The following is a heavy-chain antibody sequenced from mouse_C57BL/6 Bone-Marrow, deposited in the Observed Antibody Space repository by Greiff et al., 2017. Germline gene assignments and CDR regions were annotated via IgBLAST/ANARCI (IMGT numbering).Heavy chain of an antibody. V-gene: IGHV1-62-2*01. Sequence: LMKPGASVKLSCKASGYTFTEYTIHWVKQRSGQGLEWIGWFYPGSGSIKYNEKFKDKATLTADKSSSTVYMELSRLTSEDSAVYFCARHEDHYYYWAYWGQGTLVTVSA. D-gene: IGHD1-1*01. CDR1: GYTFTEYT. J-gene: IGHJ3*01. CDR2: FYPGSGSI. CDR3: ARHEDHYYYWAY.